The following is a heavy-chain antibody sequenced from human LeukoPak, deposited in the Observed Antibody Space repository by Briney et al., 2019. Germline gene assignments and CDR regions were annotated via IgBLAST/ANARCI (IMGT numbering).Heavy chain of an antibody. CDR3: ARGTYYDSSGYYSSWFDP. V-gene: IGHV4-59*01. D-gene: IGHD3-22*01. CDR2: IYYSGST. J-gene: IGHJ5*02. CDR1: GGSISSYY. Sequence: SETLSLTCTGSGGSISSYYWSCIRQPPGKGLEWIGYIYYSGSTNYNPSLKSRVTISVDTSKNQFSLKLSSVTAADTAVYYCARGTYYDSSGYYSSWFDPWGQGTLVTVSS.